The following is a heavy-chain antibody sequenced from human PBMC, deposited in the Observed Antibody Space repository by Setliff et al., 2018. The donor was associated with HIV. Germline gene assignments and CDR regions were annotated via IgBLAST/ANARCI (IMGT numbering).Heavy chain of an antibody. Sequence: LSLTCTVSGGSISSTTYWWGWIRQPPGKGLEWIGTIYYNGNTFYDPSLKSRVTISIDMSKNQFSLKLTSVAAADTAVYYCAKRPGYGYPFHIWGQGTMVTISS. D-gene: IGHD5-18*01. CDR2: IYYNGNT. V-gene: IGHV4-39*01. CDR3: AKRPGYGYPFHI. CDR1: GGSISSTTYW. J-gene: IGHJ3*02.